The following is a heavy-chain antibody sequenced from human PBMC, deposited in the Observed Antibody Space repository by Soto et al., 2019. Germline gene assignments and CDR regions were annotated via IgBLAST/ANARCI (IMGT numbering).Heavy chain of an antibody. D-gene: IGHD2-15*01. J-gene: IGHJ4*02. CDR3: ARTTTLENYSDL. V-gene: IGHV4-59*01. CDR1: GDSFSSYY. CDR2: IYYTGSI. Sequence: SETLSLTCTVSGDSFSSYYWSWVRQSPGKGLEWIAYIYYTGSIIYNPSLKSRVSMSVDLSMKQFSLQLHSVTAADTAVYFCARTTTLENYSDLWGQGTLVTVYS.